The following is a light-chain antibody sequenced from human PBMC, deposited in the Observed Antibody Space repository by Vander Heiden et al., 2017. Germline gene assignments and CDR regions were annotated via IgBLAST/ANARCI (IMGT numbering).Light chain of an antibody. CDR2: EAS. Sequence: EIVLTQSPATLSLSPGERGTLSCRASQSVSNSLAWYQQKPGQAPRLLIYEASKRAIGIPARFSGSGSGTDFTLTIISLEPEDFAIYYCQQRGSWPPTFGGGTKVEIK. CDR1: QSVSNS. V-gene: IGKV3-11*01. CDR3: QQRGSWPPT. J-gene: IGKJ4*01.